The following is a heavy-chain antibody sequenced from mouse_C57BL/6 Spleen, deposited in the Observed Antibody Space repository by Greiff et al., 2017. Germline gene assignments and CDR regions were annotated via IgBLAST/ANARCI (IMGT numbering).Heavy chain of an antibody. CDR3: SYDGYYAYAMDY. V-gene: IGHV1-4*01. J-gene: IGHJ4*01. CDR1: GYTFTSYT. CDR2: INPSSGYT. D-gene: IGHD2-3*01. Sequence: QVQLQQSGAELARPGASVKLSCKASGYTFTSYTMHWVKQRPGQGLEWIGYINPSSGYTKYNQKFKGKATLTADKSSSTAYMQLSSLTSEDSAVYYCSYDGYYAYAMDYWGQGTSVTVSS.